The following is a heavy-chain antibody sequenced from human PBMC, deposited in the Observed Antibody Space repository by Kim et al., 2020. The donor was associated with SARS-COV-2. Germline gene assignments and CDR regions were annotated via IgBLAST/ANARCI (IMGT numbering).Heavy chain of an antibody. D-gene: IGHD1-1*01. CDR3: ARLPELYYFDY. J-gene: IGHJ4*02. Sequence: TNYNPSLKSRVTISVDTSKNQFSLKLSSVTAADTAVYYCARLPELYYFDYWGQGTLVTVSS. CDR2: T. V-gene: IGHV4-59*08.